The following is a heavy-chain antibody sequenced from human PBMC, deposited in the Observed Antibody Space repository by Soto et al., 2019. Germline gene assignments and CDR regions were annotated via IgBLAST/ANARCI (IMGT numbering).Heavy chain of an antibody. Sequence: GESLKISCKGSGYSFTSYWIGWVRQMPGKGLEWMGIIYPGDSDTRYSPSFQGQVTISADKSISTAYLQWSSLKASDTAMYYCARHGGVAATLNLDAFDIWGQGTMVTVSS. CDR2: IYPGDSDT. J-gene: IGHJ3*02. CDR1: GYSFTSYW. D-gene: IGHD2-15*01. CDR3: ARHGGVAATLNLDAFDI. V-gene: IGHV5-51*01.